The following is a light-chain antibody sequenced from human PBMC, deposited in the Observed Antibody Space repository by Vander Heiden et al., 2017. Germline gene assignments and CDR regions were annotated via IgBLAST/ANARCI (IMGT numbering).Light chain of an antibody. CDR1: QSVSSY. CDR3: QQRSNWLWT. V-gene: IGKV3-11*01. Sequence: IVLTQSPAPLSLSPGERATLSCRASQSVSSYLAWYQQKPGQAPRLLIYDASHRATGIPARFSGSGSGTDFTLTISSREPEDFAVYYCQQRSNWLWTFGQGTKVEIK. J-gene: IGKJ1*01. CDR2: DAS.